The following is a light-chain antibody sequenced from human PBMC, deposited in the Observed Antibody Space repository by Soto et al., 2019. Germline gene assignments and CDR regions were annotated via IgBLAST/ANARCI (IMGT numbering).Light chain of an antibody. CDR1: QSISLS. CDR2: GAS. CDR3: LQTYTALFT. J-gene: IGKJ2*01. Sequence: DIQMTQSPSSLSASVGDSVTITCRASQSISLSLSWYQHKPGKAPKLLIFGASTLQSGVPSRFRGSGSATGFALTISGLQPEDFATYFCLQTYTALFTFGKGTKLEIK. V-gene: IGKV1-39*01.